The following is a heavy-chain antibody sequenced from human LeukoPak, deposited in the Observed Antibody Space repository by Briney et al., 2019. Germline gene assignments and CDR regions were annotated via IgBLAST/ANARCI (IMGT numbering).Heavy chain of an antibody. V-gene: IGHV3-30*18. CDR3: AKDLIRTGAHDAIDI. D-gene: IGHD1-14*01. Sequence: GGSLRLSCVASGFTFSSYGMHWVRQTPGKGLERVTVISYDGSNKYYADSVKGRFTISRDNSKNTLYLQMNSLRAEDTAVYYCAKDLIRTGAHDAIDIWGQGTMVTVSS. CDR1: GFTFSSYG. CDR2: ISYDGSNK. J-gene: IGHJ3*02.